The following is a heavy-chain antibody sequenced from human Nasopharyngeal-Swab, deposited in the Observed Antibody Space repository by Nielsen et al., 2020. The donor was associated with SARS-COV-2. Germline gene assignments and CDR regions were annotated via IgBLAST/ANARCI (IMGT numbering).Heavy chain of an antibody. CDR3: AREVVGGLVDS. D-gene: IGHD1-26*01. J-gene: IGHJ4*02. V-gene: IGHV4-59*12. Sequence: WGSLRLSCTVSGGSISSYYWSWILQSPGKGLEWNGYFYYSGITNYNPSLKSRVTILIDTSKNQFSLKLNSVTAADTAVYYCAREVVGGLVDSWGQGTLVTVSS. CDR2: FYYSGIT. CDR1: GGSISSYY.